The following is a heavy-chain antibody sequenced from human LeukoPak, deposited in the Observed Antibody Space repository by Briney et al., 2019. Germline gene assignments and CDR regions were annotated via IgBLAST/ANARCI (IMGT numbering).Heavy chain of an antibody. CDR2: INPSSGGT. V-gene: IGHV1-2*06. CDR1: GYTFNVYY. CDR3: ARVGYYGSGTFDY. J-gene: IGHJ4*02. Sequence: ASAKVSCKASGYTFNVYYIHWVRQAPGQGLEWMGRINPSSGGTNYAQIFQGRVTMTRDTSMSTVYMELSRLRSDDTAVYYCARVGYYGSGTFDYWGQGTPVTVSS. D-gene: IGHD3-10*01.